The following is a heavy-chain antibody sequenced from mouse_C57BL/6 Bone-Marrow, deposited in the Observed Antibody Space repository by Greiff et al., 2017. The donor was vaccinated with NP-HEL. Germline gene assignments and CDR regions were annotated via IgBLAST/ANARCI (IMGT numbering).Heavy chain of an antibody. Sequence: VQLQQPGAELVKPGASVKLSCKASGYTFTSYWMHWVKQRPGRGLEWIGRIDTNSGGTKYNEKFKSKATLTVDKPSSTAYMQLSSLTSEDSAVYYCARGGLLRLAWFAYWGQGTLVTVSA. CDR1: GYTFTSYW. CDR2: IDTNSGGT. V-gene: IGHV1-72*01. J-gene: IGHJ3*01. D-gene: IGHD1-2*01. CDR3: ARGGLLRLAWFAY.